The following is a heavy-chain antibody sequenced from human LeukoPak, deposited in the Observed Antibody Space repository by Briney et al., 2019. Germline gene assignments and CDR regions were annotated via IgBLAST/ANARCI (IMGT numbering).Heavy chain of an antibody. Sequence: GGSLRLSCAASGFTFSSYAMGWVRQAPGKGLEWVSAISGSGGSTYYADSVKGRFTISRDNSKNTLYLQMNSLRAEDTAMYYCSNYGSGTGPIWGQGTMVTVSS. V-gene: IGHV3-23*01. CDR2: ISGSGGST. CDR1: GFTFSSYA. J-gene: IGHJ3*02. D-gene: IGHD1-14*01. CDR3: SNYGSGTGPI.